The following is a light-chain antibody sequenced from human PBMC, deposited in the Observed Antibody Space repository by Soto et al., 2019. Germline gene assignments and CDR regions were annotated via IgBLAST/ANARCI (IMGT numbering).Light chain of an antibody. CDR3: QQRSNWPDA. V-gene: IGKV3-11*01. Sequence: EIVLTQSPATLSLSPGERSTLSWRASQILINFVAWYQHKPGQPPRLLICDASKRATGIPTRFSGSGSGTDFTLTISSLQPEDFAVYYCQQRSNWPDAFGQGTRLEI. CDR2: DAS. J-gene: IGKJ5*01. CDR1: QILINF.